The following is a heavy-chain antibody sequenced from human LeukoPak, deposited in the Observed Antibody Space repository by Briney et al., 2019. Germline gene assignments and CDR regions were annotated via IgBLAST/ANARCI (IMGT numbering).Heavy chain of an antibody. CDR1: GFTSSSFA. J-gene: IGHJ5*02. V-gene: IGHV3-23*01. CDR3: AKGSGRGWYGWFAP. CDR2: MDASGTSR. Sequence: GSLRLSCAASGFTSSSFAMTWVRQASGEGLEWVSSMDASGTSRYYADSVKVRFTISRANSKNTFFLQMLTLRAANTAVYYGAKGSGRGWYGWFAPWGQGTLVTVSS. D-gene: IGHD6-19*01.